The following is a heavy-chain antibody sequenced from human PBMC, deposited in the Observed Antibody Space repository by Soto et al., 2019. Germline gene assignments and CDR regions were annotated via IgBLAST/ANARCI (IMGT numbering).Heavy chain of an antibody. V-gene: IGHV3-48*02. CDR2: ISYNSEST. J-gene: IGHJ6*02. Sequence: WGSLRLSCAASDYTFSTYSMNFVRQAPGKWLEWVAYISYNSESTSYAESVKGRFTISRDDAKNSLFLQMNSLRDEDSAVYYCARLYYDYVWGQGTTVTVSS. CDR3: ARLYYDYV. CDR1: DYTFSTYS. D-gene: IGHD3-3*01.